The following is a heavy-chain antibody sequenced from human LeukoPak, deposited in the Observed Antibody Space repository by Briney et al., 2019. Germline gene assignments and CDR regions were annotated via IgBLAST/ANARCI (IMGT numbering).Heavy chain of an antibody. V-gene: IGHV3-53*01. CDR3: ARGGSSWDWYFDL. D-gene: IGHD6-6*01. J-gene: IGHJ2*01. CDR2: SYTGGYT. CDR1: GFIGNSKY. Sequence: GGTLRLSCAASGFIGNSKYMTWFRQAPGKGLNWVSASYTGGYTNYADSVKGRFTISRDFSQNTLYLQMNSLRVEDTAVYFCARGGSSWDWYFDLWGRGTLVTVSS.